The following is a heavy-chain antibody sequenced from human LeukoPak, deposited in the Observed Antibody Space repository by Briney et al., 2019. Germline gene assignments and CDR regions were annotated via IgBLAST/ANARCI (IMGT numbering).Heavy chain of an antibody. CDR3: VKVSIAVAGSDY. CDR2: IKEDGSEK. J-gene: IGHJ4*02. Sequence: PGGSLRLSCAASGFIFSNYGMTWVRQAPGKGLEWVANIKEDGSEKYYLDSVSGRFTISRDNAKNSLYLQMNSLRAEDTAVYYCVKVSIAVAGSDYWGQGTLVTVSS. D-gene: IGHD6-13*01. CDR1: GFIFSNYG. V-gene: IGHV3-7*01.